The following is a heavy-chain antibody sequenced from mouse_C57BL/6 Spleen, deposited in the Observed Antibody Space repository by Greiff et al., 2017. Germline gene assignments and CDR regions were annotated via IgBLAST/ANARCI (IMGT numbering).Heavy chain of an antibody. CDR1: GFNIKDYY. D-gene: IGHD1-1*01. V-gene: IGHV14-2*01. Sequence: VQLQQSGAELVKPGASVKLSCTASGFNIKDYYMHWVKQRTEQGLAWIGRIDPEDGETKYAPKFQGKATITADTSSNTAYLQLSSLTSEDTAVYYCAHYYGSSHWYFDVWGTGTTVTVSS. CDR2: IDPEDGET. J-gene: IGHJ1*03. CDR3: AHYYGSSHWYFDV.